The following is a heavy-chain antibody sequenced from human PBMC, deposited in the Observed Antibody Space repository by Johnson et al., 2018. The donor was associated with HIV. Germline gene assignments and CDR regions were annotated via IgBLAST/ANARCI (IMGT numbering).Heavy chain of an antibody. Sequence: VQLVESGGGVVRPGGSLRLSCAASGFIFDDYGMAWVRQTTGKGLEGVSVIYSGGSTYYADSVKGRFTISRDNSKNTLYLQMNSPRAEDTAVYYCARDRPYVAAFDIWGQGTMVTVSS. V-gene: IGHV3-66*01. CDR3: ARDRPYVAAFDI. CDR1: GFIFDDYG. CDR2: IYSGGST. J-gene: IGHJ3*02. D-gene: IGHD3-16*01.